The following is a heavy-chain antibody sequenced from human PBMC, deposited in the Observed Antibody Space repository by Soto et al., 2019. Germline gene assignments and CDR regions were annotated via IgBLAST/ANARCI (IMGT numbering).Heavy chain of an antibody. V-gene: IGHV4-30-4*01. D-gene: IGHD2-15*01. J-gene: IGHJ4*02. Sequence: ASETLSLTCTVSGGSISSGDYYWSWIRQPPGKGLEWIGYIYYSGSTYYNPSLKSRVTISVDTSKNQFSLKLSSVTAADTAVYYCARGLGYCSGGSCYGTDGVYYFDYWGQGTLVTVSS. CDR3: ARGLGYCSGGSCYGTDGVYYFDY. CDR1: GGSISSGDYY. CDR2: IYYSGST.